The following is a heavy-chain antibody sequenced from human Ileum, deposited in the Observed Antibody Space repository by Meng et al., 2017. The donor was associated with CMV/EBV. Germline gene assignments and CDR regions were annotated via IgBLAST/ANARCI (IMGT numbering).Heavy chain of an antibody. CDR1: GGSFSGYY. CDR2: INHSGST. J-gene: IGHJ4*02. V-gene: IGHV4-34*01. CDR3: ARDGPYYFDY. Sequence: SETLSLTCAVFGGSFSGYYWSWIRQPPGKGLEWIGEINHSGSTNYNPSLKSRVTISVDTSKNQFTLKLSSVTAADTAVYDCARDGPYYFDYWGQGTLVTVSS.